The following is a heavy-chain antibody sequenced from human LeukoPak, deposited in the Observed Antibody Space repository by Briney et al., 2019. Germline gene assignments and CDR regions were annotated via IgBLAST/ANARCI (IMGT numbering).Heavy chain of an antibody. CDR1: GFTFSSYS. D-gene: IGHD3-10*01. J-gene: IGHJ5*02. V-gene: IGHV3-21*04. CDR2: ISSSSSYI. Sequence: GGSLRLSCAASGFTFSSYSMNWVRQAPGKGLEWVSSISSSSSYIYYADSVKGRFTISRDNAKNSLYLQMNSLRAEDTAVYYCARFRTRTYYPGNWFDPWGQGTLVTVSS. CDR3: ARFRTRTYYPGNWFDP.